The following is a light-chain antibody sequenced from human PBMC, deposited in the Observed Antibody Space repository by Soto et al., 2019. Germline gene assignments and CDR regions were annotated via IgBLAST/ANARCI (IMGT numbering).Light chain of an antibody. CDR3: CSYATSDTHV. CDR1: SSDIGAYDF. Sequence: QSVLTQPASVSGSPGQSITISCTGTSSDIGAYDFVSWHQQHPGKAPKLIIYDVTNRPSGVSNRFSGSKSGNTASLTISGLQAEDEADYYCCSYATSDTHVFGTGTKVTVL. J-gene: IGLJ1*01. CDR2: DVT. V-gene: IGLV2-14*03.